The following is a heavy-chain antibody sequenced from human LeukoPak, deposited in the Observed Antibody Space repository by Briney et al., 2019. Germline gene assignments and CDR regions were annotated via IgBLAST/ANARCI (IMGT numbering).Heavy chain of an antibody. CDR2: ISSRSSFI. J-gene: IGHJ3*02. D-gene: IGHD5-12*01. CDR1: GFTFSSHS. V-gene: IGHV3-21*01. CDR3: ALWATGDAFDI. Sequence: GGSLRLSCAASGFTFSSHSMNWIRQAPGKGLEWVSSISSRSSFIYYADSVKGRFTISRDNAKNSLYLQMNSLRAEDTAVYYCALWATGDAFDIWGQGTMVTVSS.